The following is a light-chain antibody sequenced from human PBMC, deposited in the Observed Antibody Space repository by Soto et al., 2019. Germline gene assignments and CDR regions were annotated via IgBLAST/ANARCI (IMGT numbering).Light chain of an antibody. CDR1: SSDVGGYNF. CDR3: CSYAGNNIYV. Sequence: SALTQPPSASGSPGQSVAISCTGTSSDVGGYNFVSWYQQHPGKAPKLMIYEVTKRPSGVPDRFSGSKSGNTASLTVSGLQAEDEADYYCCSYAGNNIYVFGTGTKVTVL. V-gene: IGLV2-8*01. J-gene: IGLJ1*01. CDR2: EVT.